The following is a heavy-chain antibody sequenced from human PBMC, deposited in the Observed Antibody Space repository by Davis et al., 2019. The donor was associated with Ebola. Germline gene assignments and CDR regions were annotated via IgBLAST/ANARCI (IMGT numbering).Heavy chain of an antibody. CDR2: INAGNGNT. D-gene: IGHD2-15*01. CDR3: ASPAYCSGGSCYLPHFDY. CDR1: GYTFTSYA. J-gene: IGHJ4*02. Sequence: ASVKVSCKASGYTFTSYAMHWVRQAPGQRLEWMGWINAGNGNTKYSQKFQGRVTITADKSTSTAYMELSSLRSEDTAVYYCASPAYCSGGSCYLPHFDYWGQGTLVTVSS. V-gene: IGHV1-3*01.